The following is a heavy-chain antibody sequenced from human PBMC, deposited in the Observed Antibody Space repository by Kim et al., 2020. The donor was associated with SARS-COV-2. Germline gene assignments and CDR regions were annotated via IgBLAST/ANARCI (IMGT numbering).Heavy chain of an antibody. J-gene: IGHJ3*02. V-gene: IGHV4-39*01. Sequence: SETLSLTCTVSGGSISSSSYYWGWIRQPPGKGLEWIGSIYYSGSTYYNPSLKSRVTISVDTSKNQFSLKLSSVTAADTAVYYCARRVKVYVRVIDDAFDIWGQGTMVTVSS. CDR1: GGSISSSSYY. CDR3: ARRVKVYVRVIDDAFDI. D-gene: IGHD3-10*01. CDR2: IYYSGST.